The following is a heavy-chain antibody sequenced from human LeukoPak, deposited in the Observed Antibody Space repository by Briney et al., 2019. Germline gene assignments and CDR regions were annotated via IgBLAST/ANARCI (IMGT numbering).Heavy chain of an antibody. J-gene: IGHJ6*02. CDR1: GGSISSSSYY. CDR2: IYYSGST. V-gene: IGHV4-39*07. Sequence: SETLSLTCTVSGGSISSSSYYWGWIRQPPGKGLEWIGSIYYSGSTYYNPSLKSRVTIPEDTSKNQFSLKVSSVTAADTAVYYCARAESPAVAGTHYYGMDVWGQGTTVTVSS. CDR3: ARAESPAVAGTHYYGMDV. D-gene: IGHD6-19*01.